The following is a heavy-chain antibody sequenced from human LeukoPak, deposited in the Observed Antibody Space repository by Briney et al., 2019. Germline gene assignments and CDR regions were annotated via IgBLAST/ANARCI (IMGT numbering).Heavy chain of an antibody. CDR1: GFTFSSYA. D-gene: IGHD6-6*01. CDR2: ISGSGGST. CDR3: AKDLSLRLKTYSSSPRDY. J-gene: IGHJ4*02. Sequence: GGSLRLSCAASGFTFSSYAMSWDRQAPGKGLEWVSAISGSGGSTYYADSVKGRFTISRDNSKNTLYLQMNSLRAEDTAVYYCAKDLSLRLKTYSSSPRDYWGQGTLVTVSS. V-gene: IGHV3-23*01.